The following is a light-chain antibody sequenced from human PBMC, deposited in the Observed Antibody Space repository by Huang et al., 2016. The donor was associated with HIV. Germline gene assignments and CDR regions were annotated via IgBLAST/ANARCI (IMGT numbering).Light chain of an antibody. Sequence: EIVMTQSPATLSVSPGERATLSCRASQSVSSNLAWYQQKPGQAPRLLIYCASTRATGIPARFSGSGSGTEFTLTISSQQSEDFAVYYCQQYNNWPQAFTFGPGTKVDIK. V-gene: IGKV3-15*01. CDR2: CAS. CDR1: QSVSSN. CDR3: QQYNNWPQAFT. J-gene: IGKJ3*01.